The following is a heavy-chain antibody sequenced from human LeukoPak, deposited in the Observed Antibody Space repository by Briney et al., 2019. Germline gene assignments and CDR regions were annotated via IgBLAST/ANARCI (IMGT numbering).Heavy chain of an antibody. CDR1: GYTFTGYY. Sequence: ASVKVSCKASGYTFTGYYMHWVRQASGEGLEWMGWMNPNNGNTGYAQRFQGRVTLTRDTSISTAYMELSSLRSEDTAVYYCARGFLDYDSSDYAFSYYWGQGTLVTVSS. D-gene: IGHD3-22*01. V-gene: IGHV1-8*02. CDR3: ARGFLDYDSSDYAFSYY. CDR2: MNPNNGNT. J-gene: IGHJ4*02.